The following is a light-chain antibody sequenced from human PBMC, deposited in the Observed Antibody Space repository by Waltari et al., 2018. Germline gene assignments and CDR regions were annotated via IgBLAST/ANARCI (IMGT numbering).Light chain of an antibody. CDR2: DAS. CDR1: QTIATS. Sequence: DPKMTQSPSSLYASIGDRVTITCRASQTIATSLNWYQQKRGKAPQLLIYDASTLRSGVPSRFSGSGSGTDFTLTISSLQPEDFATYYCQQTYNVPPITFGQGTRLDIK. V-gene: IGKV1-39*01. J-gene: IGKJ5*01. CDR3: QQTYNVPPIT.